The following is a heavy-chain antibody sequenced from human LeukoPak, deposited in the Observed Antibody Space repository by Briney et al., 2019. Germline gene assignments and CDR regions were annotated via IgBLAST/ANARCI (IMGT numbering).Heavy chain of an antibody. CDR1: GFTYSSYA. CDR2: ITCAGNT. V-gene: IGHV3-23*01. Sequence: GGSLRLSCAASGFTYSSYAMNWVRQAPGKGLEWVSAITCAGNTYYADSVKGRFTTSRDSSKNTLYLQMNSLRSEDTAVYYCAKGGGPYHLPTDYWGQGTLVTVSS. D-gene: IGHD2-2*01. CDR3: AKGGGPYHLPTDY. J-gene: IGHJ4*02.